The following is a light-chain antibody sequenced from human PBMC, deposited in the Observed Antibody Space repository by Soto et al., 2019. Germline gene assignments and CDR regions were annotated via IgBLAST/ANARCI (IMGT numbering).Light chain of an antibody. J-gene: IGLJ1*01. Sequence: QSALTRPASVSGSPGQSITISCTGTSNDVGGYNYVSWYQQHPGKAPKLMIYDVSNRPSGVSNRFSGSKSANTASLTISGLQTEDESDYYCSSYTGSSTYVFGTGTKLTVL. V-gene: IGLV2-14*03. CDR2: DVS. CDR1: SNDVGGYNY. CDR3: SSYTGSSTYV.